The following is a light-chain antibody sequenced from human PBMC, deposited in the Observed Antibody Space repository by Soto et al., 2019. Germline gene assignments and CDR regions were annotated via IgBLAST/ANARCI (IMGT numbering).Light chain of an antibody. Sequence: EIVFSLSAGTLSQSPGERATLSCRARRKDSNNYLAWCQQKPGQAPRLLIYGASNRATGIPSRFSGSGSGTDFTLTVTSLEPEDFAVYYCQQYDSSGTFGQGTKVDIK. J-gene: IGKJ1*01. CDR1: RKDSNNY. CDR3: QQYDSSGT. V-gene: IGKV3-20*01. CDR2: GAS.